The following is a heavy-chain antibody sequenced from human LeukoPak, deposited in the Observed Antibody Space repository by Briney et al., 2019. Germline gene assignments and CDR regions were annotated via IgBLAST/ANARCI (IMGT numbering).Heavy chain of an antibody. CDR2: ISSSSSTI. J-gene: IGHJ3*02. Sequence: PGGSLRLSCAASGFTFSTYAMNWVRQAPGKGLEWVSYISSSSSTIYYADSVKGRFTISRDNAKNSLYLQMNSLRDEDTAVYYCARAVVAASDAFDIWGQGTMVTVSS. V-gene: IGHV3-48*02. CDR1: GFTFSTYA. D-gene: IGHD2-15*01. CDR3: ARAVVAASDAFDI.